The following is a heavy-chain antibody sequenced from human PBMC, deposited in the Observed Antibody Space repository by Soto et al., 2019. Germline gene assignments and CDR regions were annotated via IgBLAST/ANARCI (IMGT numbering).Heavy chain of an antibody. J-gene: IGHJ6*03. CDR3: ARGQMHYYGSGSYYSPYYYYYYYMDV. Sequence: SETLSLTCAVYGGSFSGYYWSWIRQPPGKGLEWIGEINHSGSTNYNPSLKSRVTISVDTSKNQFSLKLSSVTAADTAVYYCARGQMHYYGSGSYYSPYYYYYYYMDVWGKGTTVT. V-gene: IGHV4-34*01. CDR2: INHSGST. D-gene: IGHD3-10*01. CDR1: GGSFSGYY.